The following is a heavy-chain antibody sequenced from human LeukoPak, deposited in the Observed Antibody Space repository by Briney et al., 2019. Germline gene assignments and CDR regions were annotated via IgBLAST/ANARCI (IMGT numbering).Heavy chain of an antibody. D-gene: IGHD1-26*01. CDR1: GFSLSTSGMC. CDR2: IDWDDDK. J-gene: IGHJ4*02. Sequence: SGPALVKPTQTLTLTCTFSGFSLSTSGMCVSWIRQPPGKALEWLARIDWDDDKYYSTSLKTRLTISKDTSKNQVVLTMTNMDPVDTATYYCARMSPNSGSYSYDYWGQGTLVTVSS. V-gene: IGHV2-70*11. CDR3: ARMSPNSGSYSYDY.